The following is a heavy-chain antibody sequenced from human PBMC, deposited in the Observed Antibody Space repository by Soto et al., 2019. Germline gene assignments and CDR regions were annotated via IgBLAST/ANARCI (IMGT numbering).Heavy chain of an antibody. CDR3: ARGPYCSSTSCEAGWFDP. J-gene: IGHJ5*02. D-gene: IGHD2-2*01. Sequence: ASVKVSCKVSGYTLTELSMHWVRQAPGKGLEWMGGFDPEDGETIYAQKFQGRVTMTEDTSISTAYMELSSLRSEDTAVYYCARGPYCSSTSCEAGWFDPWGQGTLVTVSS. CDR1: GYTLTELS. V-gene: IGHV1-24*01. CDR2: FDPEDGET.